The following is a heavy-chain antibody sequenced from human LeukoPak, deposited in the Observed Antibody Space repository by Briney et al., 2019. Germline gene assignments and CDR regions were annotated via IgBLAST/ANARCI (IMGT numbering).Heavy chain of an antibody. CDR1: GGSISSYY. Sequence: SETLSLTCTVSGGSISSYYWSWIRQPPGKGLEWIGYIYYSGSTNYNPSLKSRVTISVDTSKNQFSLKPSSVTAADTAVYYCASYGDFGYFDYWGQGTLVTVSS. V-gene: IGHV4-59*01. CDR2: IYYSGST. D-gene: IGHD4-17*01. CDR3: ASYGDFGYFDY. J-gene: IGHJ4*02.